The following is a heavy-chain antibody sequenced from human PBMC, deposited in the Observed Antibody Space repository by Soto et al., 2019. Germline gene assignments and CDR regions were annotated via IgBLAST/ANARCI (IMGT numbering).Heavy chain of an antibody. V-gene: IGHV1-46*01. Sequence: QVQLVQSGAEVKKPGASVKVSCKASGYTFTSYYMHWVRQAPGQGLEWMGIINPSGGSTSYAQKFQGRXXMXRXXSTSTVYMELSSLRSEDTAVYYCARGLTLAGHVDYWGQGTLVTVSS. D-gene: IGHD6-19*01. J-gene: IGHJ4*02. CDR1: GYTFTSYY. CDR3: ARGLTLAGHVDY. CDR2: INPSGGST.